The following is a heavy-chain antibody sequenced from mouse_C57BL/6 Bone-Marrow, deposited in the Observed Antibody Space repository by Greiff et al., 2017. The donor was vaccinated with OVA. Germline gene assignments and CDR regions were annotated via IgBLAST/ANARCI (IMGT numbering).Heavy chain of an antibody. D-gene: IGHD2-2*01. CDR3: ARREVGLRRDGYFDA. CDR1: GFTFSDYG. V-gene: IGHV5-17*01. CDR2: ISSGSSTI. J-gene: IGHJ1*03. Sequence: EVMLVESGGGLVKPGGSLKLSCAASGFTFSDYGMHWVRQAPEKGLEWVAYISSGSSTIYYADTVKGRFTISRDNAKNTLFLQLTSLRSEERAMYYGARREVGLRRDGYFDAGGTGTRSPSPQ.